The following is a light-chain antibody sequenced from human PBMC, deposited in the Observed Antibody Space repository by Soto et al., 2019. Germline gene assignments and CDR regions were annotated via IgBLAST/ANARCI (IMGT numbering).Light chain of an antibody. V-gene: IGLV1-47*01. CDR1: SSNIGSNY. CDR3: AAWDDSLSGYV. Sequence: QSVLTQPPSASGTPGQRVTISCSGSSSNIGSNYVYWYQQFPGTAPKVLIYRNNQRPSGVPDRFSGSKSGTSASLAISGLRSEDEADYSCAAWDDSLSGYVFGTGTKLTVL. J-gene: IGLJ1*01. CDR2: RNN.